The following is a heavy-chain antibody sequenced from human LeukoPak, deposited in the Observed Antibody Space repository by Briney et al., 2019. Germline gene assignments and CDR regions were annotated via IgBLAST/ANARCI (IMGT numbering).Heavy chain of an antibody. CDR3: AGGQMFTSGGFDN. Sequence: PGGSLRLSCAVSGFSVSDKYMSRVRQAPGKGLEWVSVFYTGGDKYYAAFVKGRFTISRDNSNNMVFLQMNSLTVEDTALYYCAGGQMFTSGGFDNWGQGTLVTVSS. J-gene: IGHJ4*02. CDR1: GFSVSDKY. D-gene: IGHD6-19*01. CDR2: FYTGGDK. V-gene: IGHV3-53*01.